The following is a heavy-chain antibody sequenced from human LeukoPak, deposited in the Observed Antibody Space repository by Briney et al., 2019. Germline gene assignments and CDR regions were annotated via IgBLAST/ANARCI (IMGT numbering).Heavy chain of an antibody. CDR1: RGSLSNYY. CDR2: IYYSGST. D-gene: IGHD1-26*01. J-gene: IGHJ4*02. Sequence: PSETLSLTCTVPRGSLSNYYWSWIRQHPGKGLEWIGYIYYSGSTNYNPSLKSRVNISVDTSKTQDSLKLSSVTAADTAVYYCARKSGSSYFDYWGQGTLVTVPS. CDR3: ARKSGSSYFDY. V-gene: IGHV4-59*01.